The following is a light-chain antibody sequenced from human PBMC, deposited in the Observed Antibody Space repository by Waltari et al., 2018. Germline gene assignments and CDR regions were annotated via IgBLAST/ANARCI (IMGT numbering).Light chain of an antibody. J-gene: IGLJ3*02. V-gene: IGLV3-10*01. CDR1: ALTRNY. Sequence: SYELTQSPSVSVSPGQTVRITCSGDALTRNYFCGYQQKSGQAPVLLIYEDTKRPSGIPERFSGSSSGTVATLTLTGAQVDDDADYYCYSTEPGDNYRGVFAGGTKLTVL. CDR2: EDT. CDR3: YSTEPGDNYRGV.